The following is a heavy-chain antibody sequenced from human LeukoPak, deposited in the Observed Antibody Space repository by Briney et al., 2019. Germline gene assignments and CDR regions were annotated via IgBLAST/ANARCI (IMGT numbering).Heavy chain of an antibody. CDR3: ARRGGWYYFDY. J-gene: IGHJ4*02. D-gene: IGHD6-19*01. CDR1: GSSISSSSYY. Sequence: SETLSLTCTVSGSSISSSSYYWGWIRQPPGKGLEWIGSIYYSGSTYYNPSLKSRVTISVDTSKNQFSLKLSSVTAADTAVYYCARRGGWYYFDYWGQGTLVTVSS. V-gene: IGHV4-39*07. CDR2: IYYSGST.